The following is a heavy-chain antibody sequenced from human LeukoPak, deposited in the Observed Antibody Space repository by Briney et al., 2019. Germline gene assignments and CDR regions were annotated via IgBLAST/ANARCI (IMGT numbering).Heavy chain of an antibody. CDR1: GDSISSSNCY. CDR2: IYTSGST. D-gene: IGHD5-18*01. V-gene: IGHV4-61*05. J-gene: IGHJ4*02. Sequence: PSETLSLTCTVSGDSISSSNCYWGWIRQPPGKGLEWIGRIYTSGSTNYNPSLKSRVTISVDTSKNQFSLKLSSVTAADTAVYYCARANYDWSDQLWLLFDYWGQGTLVTVSS. CDR3: ARANYDWSDQLWLLFDY.